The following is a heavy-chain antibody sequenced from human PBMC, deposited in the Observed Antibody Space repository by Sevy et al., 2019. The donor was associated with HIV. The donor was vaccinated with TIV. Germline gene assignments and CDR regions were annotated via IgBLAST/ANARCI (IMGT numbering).Heavy chain of an antibody. J-gene: IGHJ6*02. CDR1: GFTFSNYA. Sequence: GGSLRLSCAASGFTFSNYAINWVRQAPGKGLEWVSRISGSGESTFYADSVKGRFTISRDNSKNTVHLQMNSLRVEDTAVYYCAKVVVPAGIDPFYYYAYGMDVWGQGTTVTVSS. CDR3: AKVVVPAGIDPFYYYAYGMDV. CDR2: ISGSGEST. V-gene: IGHV3-23*01. D-gene: IGHD2-2*01.